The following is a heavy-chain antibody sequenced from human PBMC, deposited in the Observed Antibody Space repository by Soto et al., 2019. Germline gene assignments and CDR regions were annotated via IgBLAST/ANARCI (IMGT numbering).Heavy chain of an antibody. J-gene: IGHJ4*02. CDR2: IYYSGTT. V-gene: IGHV4-39*01. D-gene: IGHD4-4*01. Sequence: SETLSLTCTVSGGSISNTDFYWGWIRQPPGKELEWIGTIYYSGTTYFNPSLKSRVTISVDTSKNHFSLRLSSVTAADTAVYYCARLVYINYVGYYFAYWGQGTLVTVSS. CDR3: ARLVYINYVGYYFAY. CDR1: GGSISNTDFY.